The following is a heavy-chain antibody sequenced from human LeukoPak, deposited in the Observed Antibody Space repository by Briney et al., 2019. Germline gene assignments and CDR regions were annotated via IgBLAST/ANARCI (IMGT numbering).Heavy chain of an antibody. J-gene: IGHJ6*02. D-gene: IGHD3-3*01. V-gene: IGHV1-2*06. CDR2: INPNSGGT. CDR1: GYTFTGYY. CDR3: ARVALRFLEWLPPAYYYGMDV. Sequence: ASVKVSCKASGYTFTGYYMHWVRQATGQGLEWMGRINPNSGGTNYAQKFQGRVTMTRDTSISTAYMELSRLRSDDTAVYYCARVALRFLEWLPPAYYYGMDVWGQGTTVTVSS.